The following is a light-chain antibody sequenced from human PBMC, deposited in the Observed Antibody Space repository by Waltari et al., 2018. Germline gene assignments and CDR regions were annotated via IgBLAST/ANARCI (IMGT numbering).Light chain of an antibody. CDR1: QSVSTY. CDR3: QQRYKWPLT. CDR2: DSS. J-gene: IGKJ4*01. V-gene: IGKV3-11*01. Sequence: EIVLTQSPATLSLSPGERATLSCRASQSVSTYLAWYQQRPGQPPRLLLYDSSSRATGIPARFSGSGSETDFTLTISSLEPEDFAVYYCQQRYKWPLTFGGGSKVEI.